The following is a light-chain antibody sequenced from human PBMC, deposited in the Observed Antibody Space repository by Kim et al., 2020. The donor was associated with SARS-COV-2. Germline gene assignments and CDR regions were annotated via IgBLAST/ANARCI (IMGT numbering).Light chain of an antibody. CDR1: QSVLYSSNNKNY. CDR3: QQFYSTPQT. J-gene: IGKJ1*01. V-gene: IGKV4-1*01. Sequence: ATINCKSSQSVLYSSNNKNYLAWYQQKAGQSPKLLIYWASTRQSGVPDRFSGRGSGTDFTLTINSLQAEDVAVYYCQQFYSTPQTFGQGTKVDIK. CDR2: WAS.